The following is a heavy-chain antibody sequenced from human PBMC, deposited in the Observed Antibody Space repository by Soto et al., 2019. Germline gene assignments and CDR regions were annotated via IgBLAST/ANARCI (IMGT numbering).Heavy chain of an antibody. Sequence: GSGPTLVNPTETLTLTCTVSGFSLSNARMGVSWIRQPPGKALEWLAHIFSNDEKSYSTSLKSRLTISKDTSKSQVVLTMTNMDPVDTATDDCAGTVVVAPTSVYWGQGTLVTVSS. CDR1: GFSLSNARMG. CDR3: AGTVVVAPTSVY. CDR2: IFSNDEK. D-gene: IGHD2-15*01. V-gene: IGHV2-26*01. J-gene: IGHJ4*02.